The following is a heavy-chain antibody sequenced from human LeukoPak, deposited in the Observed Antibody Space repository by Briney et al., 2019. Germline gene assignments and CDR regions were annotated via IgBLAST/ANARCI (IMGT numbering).Heavy chain of an antibody. V-gene: IGHV3-21*01. D-gene: IGHD1-26*01. J-gene: IGHJ5*02. CDR3: ARNRGSSNWFDP. Sequence: PGGSLRLSCAASGFTFSSYHINWVRQAPGKGLEWVSSISSNSEYIYYADSVKGRFTISRDNAKNSLYLQMNSLRAEDTAVYYCARNRGSSNWFDPWGQGTLVTVSS. CDR2: ISSNSEYI. CDR1: GFTFSSYH.